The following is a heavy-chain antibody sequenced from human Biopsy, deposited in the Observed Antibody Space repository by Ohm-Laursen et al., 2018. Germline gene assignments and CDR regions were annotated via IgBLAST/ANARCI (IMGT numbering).Heavy chain of an antibody. CDR1: GFTFSDYY. D-gene: IGHD2/OR15-2a*01. CDR2: ISSRTNTI. J-gene: IGHJ4*02. V-gene: IGHV3-11*01. CDR3: ARGSFAPDF. Sequence: SLRLSCAAIGFTFSDYYMSWIRQAPGKGLKWVSYISSRTNTIYYADSVKGRFTISRDNAKNSLYLQMNRLRAEDTAVYYCARGSFAPDFWGQGTLVTVSS.